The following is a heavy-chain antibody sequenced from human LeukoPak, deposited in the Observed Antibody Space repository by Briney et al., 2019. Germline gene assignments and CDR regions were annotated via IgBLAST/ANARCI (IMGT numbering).Heavy chain of an antibody. J-gene: IGHJ6*03. CDR3: ARGQWELLRYNYIDV. Sequence: SETLSLTCTLSGGSITSFYWNWIRQPAGKGLGWIGRIDTSGSTNYNPSLKSRVTMSVDTSKNQFSLRLSSLTAADTAVYYCARGQWELLRYNYIDVWGKGTTVTVSS. CDR2: IDTSGST. D-gene: IGHD1-26*01. V-gene: IGHV4-4*07. CDR1: GGSITSFY.